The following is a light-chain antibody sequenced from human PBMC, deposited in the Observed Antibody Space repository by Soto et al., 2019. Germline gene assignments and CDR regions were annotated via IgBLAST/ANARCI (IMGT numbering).Light chain of an antibody. V-gene: IGLV4-69*01. Sequence: QLVLTQSPSVSASLGAAVKISCTLNSGHTSYSIAWHQKQPDKGPRCLMRVNGDGSHTRVDGIPDRFSSSGSGPERFLTISSLQSDDEGHYYCQAWGTGSWIFGGGTKLTVL. CDR1: SGHTSYS. CDR2: VNGDGSH. CDR3: QAWGTGSWI. J-gene: IGLJ3*02.